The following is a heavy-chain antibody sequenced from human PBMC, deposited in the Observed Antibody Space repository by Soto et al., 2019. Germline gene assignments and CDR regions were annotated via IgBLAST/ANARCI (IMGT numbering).Heavy chain of an antibody. CDR2: IYYSGST. J-gene: IGHJ6*03. CDR1: GDSISISGHY. D-gene: IGHD3-3*02. CDR3: ARMNIVGVLYYYMDA. Sequence: QLQLQESGPGLVKPSETLSLTCTVSGDSISISGHYWGWIRQPPGKGLEWIANIYYSGSTYYNPSLKSRVTISLDTSKNQVSLKLGSVTAADTAVYYCARMNIVGVLYYYMDAWGQGTTVTVSS. V-gene: IGHV4-39*01.